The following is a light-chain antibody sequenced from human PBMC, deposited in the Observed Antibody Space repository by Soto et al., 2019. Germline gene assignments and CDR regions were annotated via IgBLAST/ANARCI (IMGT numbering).Light chain of an antibody. CDR1: SSDVGGYNY. V-gene: IGLV2-14*01. CDR3: CSYTTSTTSYV. Sequence: QSVLTQPASVSGSPGQSITISCTGTSSDVGGYNYVSWYKQHPGKAPKLIIYEVTNRPSGVSSRFSGSKSGNTASLSISGLQAEDEGDYYCCSYTTSTTSYVFGTGTKVTVL. J-gene: IGLJ1*01. CDR2: EVT.